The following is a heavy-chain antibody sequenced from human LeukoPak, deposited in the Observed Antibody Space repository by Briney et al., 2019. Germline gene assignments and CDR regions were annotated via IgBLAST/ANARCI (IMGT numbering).Heavy chain of an antibody. V-gene: IGHV3-20*04. D-gene: IGHD5-12*01. CDR3: ARGARAVSGYYFDF. CDR2: INWNGGSK. J-gene: IGHJ4*02. Sequence: PGGSLRLSCAASGFSFDDYGMSWVRQASGKGLEWVSGINWNGGSKGYADSVKGRFTISIDNAKNSLYLQMNSLRAEDTALYYCARGARAVSGYYFDFWGQGTLVTVSS. CDR1: GFSFDDYG.